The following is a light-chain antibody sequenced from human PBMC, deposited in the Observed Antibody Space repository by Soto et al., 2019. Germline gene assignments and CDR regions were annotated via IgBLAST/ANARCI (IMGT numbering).Light chain of an antibody. Sequence: DIVMTQSPDSLAVSLGERATINCKSSQSVLSNSNNKNYLAWYQHKPGQPPKLLISWASTRESGVPDRISGSGAGTDFTLTISSLQAEAVAVYYCQQYFSTPTFGQGTKLEI. CDR3: QQYFSTPT. CDR2: WAS. CDR1: QSVLSNSNNKNY. J-gene: IGKJ2*01. V-gene: IGKV4-1*01.